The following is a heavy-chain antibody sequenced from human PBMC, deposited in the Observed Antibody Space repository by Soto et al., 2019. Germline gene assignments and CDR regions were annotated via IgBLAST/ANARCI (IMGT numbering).Heavy chain of an antibody. J-gene: IGHJ6*02. Sequence: SETLSLNCTVSGGSISSYYWSWIRQPPGKGLEWIGYIYYSGSTNYNPSLKSRVTISVDTSKNQFSLKLSSVTAADTAVYYCARAGFDFWSGMDVWGQGTTVTVSS. D-gene: IGHD3-3*01. V-gene: IGHV4-59*01. CDR2: IYYSGST. CDR3: ARAGFDFWSGMDV. CDR1: GGSISSYY.